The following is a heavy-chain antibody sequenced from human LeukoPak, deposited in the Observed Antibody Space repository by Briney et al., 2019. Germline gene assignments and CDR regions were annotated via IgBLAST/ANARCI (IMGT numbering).Heavy chain of an antibody. V-gene: IGHV3-23*01. Sequence: GGSLRLSCAASGFTVSSNYMTWVRQAPGKGLEWVSVISGGGGSTYYADSVKGRFTISRDNSKNTLFLQMNSLRAEDTAVYYFAKGGYCSSTSCYVGWFDPWGQGTLVTVSS. D-gene: IGHD2-2*01. CDR2: ISGGGGST. CDR1: GFTVSSNY. CDR3: AKGGYCSSTSCYVGWFDP. J-gene: IGHJ5*02.